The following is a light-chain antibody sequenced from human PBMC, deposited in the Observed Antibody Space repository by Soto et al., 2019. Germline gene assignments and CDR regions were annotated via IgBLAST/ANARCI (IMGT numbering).Light chain of an antibody. Sequence: DIQMTQSPSSLSASVGDRVTITCRASQSISSYLNWYQQKPGKAPKLLIYAASSLQSGVPSRFSGSGSGKYFPPTISSPQPEDFATYYCQQSYSTPYIFGRGPKLEIK. V-gene: IGKV1-39*01. J-gene: IGKJ2*01. CDR1: QSISSY. CDR2: AAS. CDR3: QQSYSTPYI.